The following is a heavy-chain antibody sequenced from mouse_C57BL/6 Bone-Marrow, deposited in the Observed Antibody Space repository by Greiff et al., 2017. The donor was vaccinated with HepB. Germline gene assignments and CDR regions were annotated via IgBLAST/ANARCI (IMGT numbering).Heavy chain of an antibody. D-gene: IGHD2-2*01. Sequence: DVKLVESGGDLVKPGGSLKLSCAASGFTFSSYGMSWVRQTPDKRLEWVATISSGGSYTYYPDSVKGRVTISRDNAKNTLYLQMSSLKSADTALYYCARRGYDGFAYWGQGTLVTVSA. CDR1: GFTFSSYG. CDR2: ISSGGSYT. V-gene: IGHV5-6*02. CDR3: ARRGYDGFAY. J-gene: IGHJ3*01.